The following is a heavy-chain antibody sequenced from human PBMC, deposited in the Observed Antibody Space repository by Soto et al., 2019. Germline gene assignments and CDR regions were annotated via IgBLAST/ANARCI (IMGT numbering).Heavy chain of an antibody. V-gene: IGHV1-18*01. CDR2: ISAYNGNT. J-gene: IGHJ1*01. CDR3: AREFPSLSSSWREYFQH. CDR1: GYTFSSYA. Sequence: ASVKVSCKASGYTFSSYAISWVRQAPGQGLEWMGWISAYNGNTNYAQKLQGRVTMTTDTSTSTAYMELRSLRSEDTAVYYCAREFPSLSSSWREYFQHWAQGSLVTVSS. D-gene: IGHD6-13*01.